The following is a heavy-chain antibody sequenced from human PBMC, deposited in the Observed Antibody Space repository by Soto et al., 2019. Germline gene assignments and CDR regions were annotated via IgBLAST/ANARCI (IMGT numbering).Heavy chain of an antibody. CDR3: AKDPYYYDTSEMDV. V-gene: IGHV3-23*01. J-gene: IGHJ6*02. Sequence: GGSLRLSCAASGFTFSSYAMSWVRQAPGKGLEWVSAIGGSGSSTYYADSVKGRFTIPRDNSKNTLFLQMNSLRAEDTAVYYCAKDPYYYDTSEMDVWGQGTTVTVSS. CDR1: GFTFSSYA. CDR2: IGGSGSST. D-gene: IGHD3-22*01.